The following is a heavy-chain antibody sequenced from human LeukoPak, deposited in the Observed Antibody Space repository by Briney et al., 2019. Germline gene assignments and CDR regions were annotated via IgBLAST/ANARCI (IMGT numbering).Heavy chain of an antibody. CDR1: VDSVTSPSYF. Sequence: SETLSLTCSVSVDSVTSPSYFWGWIRQPPGGGLEWIGSIYYRGTTHYNPSLKSRVAISTDTSKNEFSLRLSSVTAADTAPYYCASAYCSSTTCPFDSWGQGTLVTVSS. D-gene: IGHD2-2*01. V-gene: IGHV4-39*01. CDR2: IYYRGTT. J-gene: IGHJ4*02. CDR3: ASAYCSSTTCPFDS.